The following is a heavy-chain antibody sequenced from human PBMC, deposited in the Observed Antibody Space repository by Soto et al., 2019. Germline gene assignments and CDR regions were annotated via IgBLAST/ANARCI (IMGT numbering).Heavy chain of an antibody. D-gene: IGHD6-13*01. J-gene: IGHJ6*02. CDR2: IITILGIA. V-gene: IGHV1-69*08. CDR1: GGTFSSYT. CDR3: ARDRWYSSSWYQTFSAPLGDMDV. Sequence: QVQLVQSGAEVKKPGSSVKVSCKASGGTFSSYTISWVRQAPGQGLEWMGRIITILGIANYAQKFQCRVTITADKSTSTAYMELSSLRSEDTAVYYCARDRWYSSSWYQTFSAPLGDMDVWGQGTTVTVSS.